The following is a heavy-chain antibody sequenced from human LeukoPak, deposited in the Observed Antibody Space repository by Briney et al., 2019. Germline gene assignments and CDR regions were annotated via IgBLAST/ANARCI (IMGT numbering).Heavy chain of an antibody. J-gene: IGHJ4*02. D-gene: IGHD2-15*01. CDR1: GFTFSSYA. CDR3: AKDRGYCSGGSCYPWFDY. V-gene: IGHV3-43D*03. CDR2: IRWDGGST. Sequence: GGSLRLSCAASGFTFSSYAMRWVRKAPGKGLEWVCLIRWDGGSTYYANSVKGRFTISRDNSKNSLYLQMNSLRAEDTALYYCAKDRGYCSGGSCYPWFDYWGQGTLVTVSS.